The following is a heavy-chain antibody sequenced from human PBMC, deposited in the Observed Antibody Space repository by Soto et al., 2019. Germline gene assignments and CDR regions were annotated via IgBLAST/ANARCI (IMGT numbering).Heavy chain of an antibody. CDR2: IYYSGIT. CDR3: ARERSGYQYYFDY. D-gene: IGHD3-3*01. J-gene: IGHJ4*02. Sequence: PSETLSLTCTVSGGSISSYYWSWIRQPPGKGLEWIGYIYYSGITNYNPSLKSRVTISVDTSKNQFSLKLSSVTAADTAVYYCARERSGYQYYFDYWGQGTLVTVSS. CDR1: GGSISSYY. V-gene: IGHV4-59*01.